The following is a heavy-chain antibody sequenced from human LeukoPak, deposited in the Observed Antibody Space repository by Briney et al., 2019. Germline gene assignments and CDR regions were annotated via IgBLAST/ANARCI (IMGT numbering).Heavy chain of an antibody. J-gene: IGHJ3*02. Sequence: GASVKVSCKASGYTFTSYAMNWVRQAPGQGLEWMGWINTNTGNPTYAQGFTGRFVFSLDTPVSTAYLQISSLKAEDTAVYYCARALPIVATINRAFDIWGQGTMVTVSS. CDR1: GYTFTSYA. CDR2: INTNTGNP. D-gene: IGHD5-12*01. V-gene: IGHV7-4-1*02. CDR3: ARALPIVATINRAFDI.